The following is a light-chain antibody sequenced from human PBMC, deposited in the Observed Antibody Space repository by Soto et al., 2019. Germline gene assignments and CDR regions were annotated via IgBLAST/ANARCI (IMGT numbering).Light chain of an antibody. CDR2: EGS. J-gene: IGLJ2*01. CDR1: SSDVGSYNL. CDR3: CSYAGSSTVV. Sequence: QSALTQPASVSGSPGQSITISCTGTSSDVGSYNLVSWYQQHPGKAPKLMIYEGSKRPSGVSNRFSGSKSGNTASLTISGLQAEEEADDYCCSYAGSSTVVFGVGTQLTVL. V-gene: IGLV2-23*01.